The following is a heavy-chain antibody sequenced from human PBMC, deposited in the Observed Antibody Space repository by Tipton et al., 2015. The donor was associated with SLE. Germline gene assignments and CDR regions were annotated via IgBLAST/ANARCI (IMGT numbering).Heavy chain of an antibody. Sequence: GSLRLSCAASGFTFSSYWMSWVRQAPGKGLEWVANIKQDGSEKYYVDSVKGRFTISRDNAKNSLYLQMNSLRAEDTAVYYCARTLQVKNDYAWYFDLWGRGTLVTVSS. CDR1: GFTFSSYW. J-gene: IGHJ2*01. CDR2: IKQDGSEK. V-gene: IGHV3-7*01. D-gene: IGHD4-17*01. CDR3: ARTLQVKNDYAWYFDL.